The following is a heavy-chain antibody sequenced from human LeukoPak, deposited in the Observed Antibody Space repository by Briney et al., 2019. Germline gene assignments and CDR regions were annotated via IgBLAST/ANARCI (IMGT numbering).Heavy chain of an antibody. Sequence: PGGSLRLSCAASGFTFSTYAMNWVRQAPGKGLEWVSSIRSSGVDTYYADSVEGRFTISRDNSKNTLYLQMNSLRVEATAIYYCAKGINSGSYYYFDYRGQGTLATVSS. J-gene: IGHJ4*02. CDR2: IRSSGVDT. CDR1: GFTFSTYA. D-gene: IGHD1-26*01. V-gene: IGHV3-23*01. CDR3: AKGINSGSYYYFDY.